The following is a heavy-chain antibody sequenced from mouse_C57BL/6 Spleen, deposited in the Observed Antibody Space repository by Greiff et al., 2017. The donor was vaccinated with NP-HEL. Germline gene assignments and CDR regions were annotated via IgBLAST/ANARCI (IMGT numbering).Heavy chain of an antibody. Sequence: QVQLQQPGAELVKPGASVKMSCKASGYTFTSYWITWVKQRPGQGLEWIGDIYPGSGSPNYNEKFKSKATLTVDTSSSTAYMQLSSLTSEDSAVYYCARFADSSGYVDYWGQGTTLTVSS. J-gene: IGHJ2*01. CDR2: IYPGSGSP. V-gene: IGHV1-55*01. CDR1: GYTFTSYW. CDR3: ARFADSSGYVDY. D-gene: IGHD3-2*02.